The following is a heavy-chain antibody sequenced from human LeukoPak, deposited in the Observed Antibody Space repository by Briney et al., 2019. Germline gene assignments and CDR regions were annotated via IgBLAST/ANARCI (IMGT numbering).Heavy chain of an antibody. V-gene: IGHV1-2*02. D-gene: IGHD3-22*01. Sequence: GASVKVPCKASGYTFTGYYMHWVRQAPGQGLEWMGWINPNSGGTNYAQKFQGRVTMTRDTSISTAYMELSRLRSDDTAVYYCARRYYYDSSTYYYSDWGQGTLVTVSS. J-gene: IGHJ4*02. CDR1: GYTFTGYY. CDR2: INPNSGGT. CDR3: ARRYYYDSSTYYYSD.